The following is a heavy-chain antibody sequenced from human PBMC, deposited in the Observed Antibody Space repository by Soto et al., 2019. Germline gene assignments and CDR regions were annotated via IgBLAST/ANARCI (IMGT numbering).Heavy chain of an antibody. Sequence: GGSLRLSCAASGFTFSSYSMNWVRQAPGKGLEWVSSISSSSSYIYYADSVKGRFTISRDNAKNSLYLQMNSLRAEDTAVYYCAREYFYDSSGYYSPLWYWGQGTLVTVSS. D-gene: IGHD3-22*01. J-gene: IGHJ4*02. V-gene: IGHV3-21*01. CDR1: GFTFSSYS. CDR2: ISSSSSYI. CDR3: AREYFYDSSGYYSPLWY.